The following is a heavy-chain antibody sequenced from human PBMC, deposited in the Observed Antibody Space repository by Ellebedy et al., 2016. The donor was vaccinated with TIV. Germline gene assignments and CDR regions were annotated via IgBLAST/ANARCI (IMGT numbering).Heavy chain of an antibody. Sequence: PGGSLRLSCAGSGFTFSSYGMNWVRQAPGKGLEWVSYISSSSRTIYYADSVKGRFTISRDNAKNSLYLQMNSLRAEDTAVYYCARAASGIVVVNHWGYWGQGTLVTVSS. D-gene: IGHD3-22*01. CDR3: ARAASGIVVVNHWGY. CDR2: ISSSSRTI. CDR1: GFTFSSYG. V-gene: IGHV3-48*04. J-gene: IGHJ4*02.